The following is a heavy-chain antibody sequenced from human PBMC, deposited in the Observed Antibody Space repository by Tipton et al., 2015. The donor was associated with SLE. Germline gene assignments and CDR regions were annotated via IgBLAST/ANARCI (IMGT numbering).Heavy chain of an antibody. Sequence: LSLTCTVSGGSISSYYWSWVRQAPGKGLEWVSVIYSGGSTYYADSVKGRFTISRDNSKNTLCLQMNSLRAEDTAVYYCARDQDPYLAVAGPGYFQHWGQGTLVTVSS. CDR3: ARDQDPYLAVAGPGYFQH. CDR1: GGSISSYY. J-gene: IGHJ1*01. CDR2: IYSGGST. D-gene: IGHD6-19*01. V-gene: IGHV3-53*05.